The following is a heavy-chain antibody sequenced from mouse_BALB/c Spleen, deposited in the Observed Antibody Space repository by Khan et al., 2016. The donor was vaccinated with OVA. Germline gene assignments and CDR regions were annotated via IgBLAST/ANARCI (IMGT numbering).Heavy chain of an antibody. CDR2: IAPGSGST. D-gene: IGHD1-1*01. V-gene: IGHV1S41*01. CDR1: GYTFTSYW. CDR3: ARSNYYGSSLYAMDY. J-gene: IGHJ4*01. Sequence: DLVKPGASVKLSCKASGYTFTSYWINWIKQRPGQGLECIGRIAPGSGSTYYNEMFKGTATLTVDTSSSTAYIQLSSLSSEDSAVXFCARSNYYGSSLYAMDYWGQGTSVTVSS.